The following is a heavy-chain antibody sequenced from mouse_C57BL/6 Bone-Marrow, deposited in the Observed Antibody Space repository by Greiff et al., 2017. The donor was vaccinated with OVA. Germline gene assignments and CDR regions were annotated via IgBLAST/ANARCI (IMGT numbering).Heavy chain of an antibody. J-gene: IGHJ3*01. CDR2: INPGSGGT. CDR1: GYAFTNYL. Sequence: VQLQQSGAELVRPGTSVKVSCKASGYAFTNYLIEWVKQRPGQGLEWIGVINPGSGGTNYNEKFKGKATLTADKSSSTAYMQLSSLTSEDSAVYFCALTTEFAYWGQVTLVTVSA. V-gene: IGHV1-54*01. CDR3: ALTTEFAY. D-gene: IGHD2-12*01.